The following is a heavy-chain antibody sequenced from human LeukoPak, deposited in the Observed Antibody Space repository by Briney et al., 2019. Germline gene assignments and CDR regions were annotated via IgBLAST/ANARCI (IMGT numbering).Heavy chain of an antibody. CDR1: GFTFRNYE. Sequence: GGSLRLSCAASGFTFRNYEMNWVRQAPGKGLEWISYISSAGSNIYYADFVKGRFTVSRDNAKNSLFLQMNSLRAEDTAVYYCARDTPNYSSSADYWGQGTLVTVSS. CDR3: ARDTPNYSSSADY. J-gene: IGHJ4*02. V-gene: IGHV3-48*03. CDR2: ISSAGSNI. D-gene: IGHD6-6*01.